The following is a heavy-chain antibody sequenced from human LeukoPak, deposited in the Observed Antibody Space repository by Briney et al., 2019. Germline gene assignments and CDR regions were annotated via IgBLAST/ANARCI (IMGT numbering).Heavy chain of an antibody. D-gene: IGHD5-18*01. CDR3: ARGLSGYSYGPFDY. V-gene: IGHV1-2*02. Sequence: ASVKVSCKASGYTFTSYYMHWVRQAPGQGLEWMGWINPNSGGTNYAQKFQGRVTMTRDTSISTAYMELSRLRSDDTAVYYCARGLSGYSYGPFDYWGQGTLVTVSS. CDR1: GYTFTSYY. CDR2: INPNSGGT. J-gene: IGHJ4*02.